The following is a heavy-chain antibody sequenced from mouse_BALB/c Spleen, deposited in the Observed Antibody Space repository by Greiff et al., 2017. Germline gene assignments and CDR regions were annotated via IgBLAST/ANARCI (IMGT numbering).Heavy chain of an antibody. V-gene: IGHV7-3*02. D-gene: IGHD2-1*01. CDR3: ARDHGNYEGYAMDY. J-gene: IGHJ4*01. CDR1: GFTFTDYY. Sequence: EVQVVESGGGLVQPGGSLRLSCATSGFTFTDYYMSWVRQPPGKALEWLGFIRNKANGYTTEYSASVKGRFTISRDNSQSILYLQMNTLRAEDSASYYCARDHGNYEGYAMDYWGQGTSVTVSS. CDR2: IRNKANGYTT.